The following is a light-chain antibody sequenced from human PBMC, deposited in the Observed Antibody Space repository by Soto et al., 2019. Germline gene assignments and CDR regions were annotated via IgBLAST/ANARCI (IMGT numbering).Light chain of an antibody. CDR3: ASWDHSLNGLYV. Sequence: QSVLTQPPSVSVTPGQRVTISCSGSSSNIGGNTVNWYQQFPGTAPKLLIHTNNQRPSGVPDRFSGSKSGTSASLAISGLQSEDEADYYCASWDHSLNGLYVFGTGTKLTVL. CDR1: SSNIGGNT. CDR2: TNN. J-gene: IGLJ1*01. V-gene: IGLV1-44*01.